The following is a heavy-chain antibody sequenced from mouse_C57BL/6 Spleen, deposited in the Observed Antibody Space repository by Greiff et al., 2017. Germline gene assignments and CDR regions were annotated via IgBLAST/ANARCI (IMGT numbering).Heavy chain of an antibody. V-gene: IGHV14-4*01. CDR1: GFNIKDDY. Sequence: VQLQQSGAELVRPGASVKLSCTASGFNIKDDYMHWVKQRPEQGLEWIGWIDPENGDTEYASKFQGKATITADTSSNTAYLQLSSLTSEDTAVYYCTTGHYYGSSYWYFDVWGTGTTVTVSS. J-gene: IGHJ1*03. CDR2: IDPENGDT. D-gene: IGHD1-1*01. CDR3: TTGHYYGSSYWYFDV.